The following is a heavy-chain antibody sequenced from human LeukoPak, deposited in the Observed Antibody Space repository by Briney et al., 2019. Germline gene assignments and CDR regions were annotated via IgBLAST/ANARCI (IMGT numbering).Heavy chain of an antibody. V-gene: IGHV1-8*01. Sequence: GGSVHVSCKASGYIFTSYDINWVRQATGQGLEGMGWMSPNSGNTGYAQKFQGRVTTTSNTSISTDYIELSSLSSEATAVYYCARGVLGDAFDIWGQGTMVTVSS. CDR3: ARGVLGDAFDI. CDR2: MSPNSGNT. CDR1: GYIFTSYD. J-gene: IGHJ3*02.